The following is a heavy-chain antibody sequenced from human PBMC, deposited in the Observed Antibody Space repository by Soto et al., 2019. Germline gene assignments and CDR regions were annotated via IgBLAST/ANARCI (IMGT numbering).Heavy chain of an antibody. J-gene: IGHJ3*02. CDR1: GYTFTGYY. V-gene: IGHV1-2*04. Sequence: ASVKVSCKASGYTFTGYYMHWVRQAPGQGLEWMGWINPNSGGTNYAQKFQGWVTMTRDTSISTAYMELSRLRSDDTAVYYCARAPDSGYDLTDAFDIWGQGTVVT. CDR2: INPNSGGT. CDR3: ARAPDSGYDLTDAFDI. D-gene: IGHD5-12*01.